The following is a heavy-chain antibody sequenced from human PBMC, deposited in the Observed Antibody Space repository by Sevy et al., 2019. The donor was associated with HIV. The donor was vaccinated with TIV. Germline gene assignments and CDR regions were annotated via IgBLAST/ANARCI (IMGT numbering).Heavy chain of an antibody. Sequence: GGSLRLSCAASGFTFSTYGMHWVRQAPGKGLEWVAVMWFDGSNTYYADSVKGRFTNYRDIAKNTLHLQMNSLRAEDMAVYYCARDLEFYDYGDYGPAFMPDYWGQGTLVTVSS. CDR2: MWFDGSNT. J-gene: IGHJ4*02. CDR1: GFTFSTYG. V-gene: IGHV3-33*01. CDR3: ARDLEFYDYGDYGPAFMPDY. D-gene: IGHD4-17*01.